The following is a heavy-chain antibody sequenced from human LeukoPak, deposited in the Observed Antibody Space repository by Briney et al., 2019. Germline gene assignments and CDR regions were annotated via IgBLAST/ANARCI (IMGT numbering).Heavy chain of an antibody. Sequence: GGSLKLSFAASGFPFSNYWMHWVRQAPGKGLVWVSRITSDGSSTSHADSVKGRFTISRDNAKNTLYLQMNSLRAEDTAMYYCARDYAVGSPLDYWGQGTLVTVSS. CDR3: ARDYAVGSPLDY. CDR1: GFPFSNYW. D-gene: IGHD2-2*01. J-gene: IGHJ4*02. V-gene: IGHV3-74*01. CDR2: ITSDGSST.